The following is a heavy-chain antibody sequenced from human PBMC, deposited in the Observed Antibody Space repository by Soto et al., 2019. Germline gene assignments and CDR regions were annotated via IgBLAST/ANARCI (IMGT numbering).Heavy chain of an antibody. CDR2: IIYSGSS. Sequence: TXETLSLTCTVSGDSLGSRSHFWSWIRQPPGKGLEWIGYIIYSGSSNYNPSFRSRVTISLDTSRNQFSLRLSSVTAADTAVYYCARDGPSGIDNWFDTWGQGPLVTAPQ. V-gene: IGHV4-61*01. CDR3: ARDGPSGIDNWFDT. J-gene: IGHJ5*02. D-gene: IGHD2-15*01. CDR1: GDSLGSRSHF.